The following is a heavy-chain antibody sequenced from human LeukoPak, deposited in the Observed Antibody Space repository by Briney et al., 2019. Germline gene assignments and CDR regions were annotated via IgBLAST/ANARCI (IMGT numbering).Heavy chain of an antibody. CDR1: GFTFSSYS. D-gene: IGHD5-24*01. Sequence: GGSLRLSCAASGFTFSSYSMNWVRQAPGKGLEWVSSISSSSSYIYYADSVKGRFTISRDNAKNSLYLQMNSLRAEDTAVYYCASYTLVCGWDGYRPTWGQGTLVTVSS. V-gene: IGHV3-21*01. CDR2: ISSSSSYI. J-gene: IGHJ5*02. CDR3: ASYTLVCGWDGYRPT.